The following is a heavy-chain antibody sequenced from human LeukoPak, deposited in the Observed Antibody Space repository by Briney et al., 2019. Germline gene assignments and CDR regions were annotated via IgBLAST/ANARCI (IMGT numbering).Heavy chain of an antibody. CDR1: GYTLTELS. CDR3: ATRRWGATQFDY. V-gene: IGHV1-24*01. D-gene: IGHD1-26*01. Sequence: ASVKVSCKVSGYTLTELSMHWVRQAPGKGLEWMGGFDPEDGETIYAQKFQGRVTMTEDTSTDTAYMELSSLRSEDTAVYYCATRRWGATQFDYWGQGTLVTVSS. J-gene: IGHJ4*02. CDR2: FDPEDGET.